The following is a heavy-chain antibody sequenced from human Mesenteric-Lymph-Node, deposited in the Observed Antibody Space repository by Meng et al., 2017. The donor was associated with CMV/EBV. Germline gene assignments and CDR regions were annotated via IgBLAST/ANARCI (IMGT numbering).Heavy chain of an antibody. CDR2: ISYDGSNK. J-gene: IGHJ4*02. CDR3: ASERVWGSYRSPNDY. V-gene: IGHV3-30*04. Sequence: GESLKISCAASGFTFSSYAMHWVRQAPGKGLEWVAVISYDGSNKYYADSVKGRFTISRDNSKNTLYLQMNSLRAEDTAVYYCASERVWGSYRSPNDYWGQGTLVTVSS. CDR1: GFTFSSYA. D-gene: IGHD3-16*02.